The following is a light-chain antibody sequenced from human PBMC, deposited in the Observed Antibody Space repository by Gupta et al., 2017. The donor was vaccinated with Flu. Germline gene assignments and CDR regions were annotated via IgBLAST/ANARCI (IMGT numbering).Light chain of an antibody. Sequence: DIQMTQSPSSLSASVGDRVSITCRASQDISSYLNWYQHKTGGAPKLLIYGACKVQSGVPSRFSGSGSGTDFTLTISSRQPEDFATYYCQQRDNTPWTFGQGTKVEIK. J-gene: IGKJ1*01. CDR3: QQRDNTPWT. CDR2: GAC. CDR1: QDISSY. V-gene: IGKV1-39*01.